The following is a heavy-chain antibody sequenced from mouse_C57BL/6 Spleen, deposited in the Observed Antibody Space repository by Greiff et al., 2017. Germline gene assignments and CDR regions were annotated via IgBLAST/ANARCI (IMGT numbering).Heavy chain of an antibody. V-gene: IGHV1-69*01. CDR1: GYTFTSYW. CDR2: IDPSDSHT. D-gene: IGHD1-1*01. J-gene: IGHJ4*01. Sequence: VQLQQPGAELVMPGASVKLSCKASGYTFTSYWMHWVKQRPGQGLEWIGEIDPSDSHTNYNQKFKGKSTLTVDKSSSTAYMQLSSLTSEDSAVYYCARWYYGGYAMDYWGQGTSVTVSS. CDR3: ARWYYGGYAMDY.